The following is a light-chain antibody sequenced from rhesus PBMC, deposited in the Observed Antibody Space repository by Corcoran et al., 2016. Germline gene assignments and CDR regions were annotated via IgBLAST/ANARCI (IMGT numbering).Light chain of an antibody. CDR1: QSISSW. Sequence: DIQMTQSPSSLSASVGDTVTITCRASQSISSWLDWYQQKPGKAPKLLIYKASSLQSGVPSRFSGSVSGTDFTLTISSLQPEDFATYYCLQYSSSPFTFGPGTKLDIK. CDR2: KAS. CDR3: LQYSSSPFT. J-gene: IGKJ3*01. V-gene: IGKV1-22*01.